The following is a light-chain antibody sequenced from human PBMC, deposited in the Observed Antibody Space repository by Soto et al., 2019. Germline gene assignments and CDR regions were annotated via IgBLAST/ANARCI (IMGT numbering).Light chain of an antibody. CDR1: QRISSW. Sequence: DIQMTQSASTLSASVGDRVTITCRASQRISSWLAWYQQKPGKAPKLLIYKASSLESGVPSRFSGSGSGTEVTLTISSLQPDDFASYYCQQYNSYPWTFGQGTKVEIK. V-gene: IGKV1-5*03. CDR3: QQYNSYPWT. J-gene: IGKJ1*01. CDR2: KAS.